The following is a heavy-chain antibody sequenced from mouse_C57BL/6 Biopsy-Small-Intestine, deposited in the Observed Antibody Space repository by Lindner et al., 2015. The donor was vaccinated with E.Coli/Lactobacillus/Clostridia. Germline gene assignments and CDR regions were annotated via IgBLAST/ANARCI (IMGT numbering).Heavy chain of an antibody. D-gene: IGHD2-4*01. CDR3: ARYDSYY. V-gene: IGHV1-63*01. CDR2: ICPGGGYT. CDR1: GYTFTNYW. Sequence: VQLQESGAELVGPGTSVKMSCKASGYTFTNYWIGWAKQRPGHGLEWIGDICPGGGYTNYNEKFKGKATLTADKSSNTAYMQLSSLTTEDSAVYYCARYDSYYWGQGTTLTVSS. J-gene: IGHJ2*01.